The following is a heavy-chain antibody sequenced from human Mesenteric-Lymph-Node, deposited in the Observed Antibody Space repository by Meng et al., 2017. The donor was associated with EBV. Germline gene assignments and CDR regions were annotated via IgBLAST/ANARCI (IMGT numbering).Heavy chain of an antibody. J-gene: IGHJ4*02. CDR1: GDSVSNINGG. CDR3: AREGGSGTYYPFDY. V-gene: IGHV6-1*01. CDR2: TYYRSKWYN. D-gene: IGHD3-10*01. Sequence: VQPPQARPRPVKPSPTLSLTRAISGDSVSNINGGWNWIRQSPSRGLEWLGRTYYRSKWYNDYALSVKSRMTISPDTSKNQFSLQLNSVTPEDTAVYYCAREGGSGTYYPFDYWGQGTLVTVSS.